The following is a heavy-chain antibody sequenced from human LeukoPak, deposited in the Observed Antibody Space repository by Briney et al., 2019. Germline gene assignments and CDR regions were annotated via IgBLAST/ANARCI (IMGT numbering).Heavy chain of an antibody. J-gene: IGHJ5*02. CDR1: GVSFSGYY. D-gene: IGHD6-6*01. Sequence: SETLSLTCAVYGVSFSGYYWSWIRQPPGKGLEWIGEINHSRSTNYNPSLKSRVTISVDTSKNQFSLKLSSVTAADTAVYYCARHSPHSSSSGRWFDPWGQGTLVTVSS. V-gene: IGHV4-34*01. CDR2: INHSRST. CDR3: ARHSPHSSSSGRWFDP.